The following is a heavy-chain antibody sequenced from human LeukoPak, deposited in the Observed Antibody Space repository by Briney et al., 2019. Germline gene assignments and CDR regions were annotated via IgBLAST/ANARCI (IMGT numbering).Heavy chain of an antibody. CDR3: ATLEPEPGDFGGLAY. D-gene: IGHD4-17*01. CDR1: GYTLTALA. J-gene: IGHJ4*02. Sequence: AAVKVSCKVSGYTLTALALHWVRQAPGKGLEWIGGFDSEEYDTIYAQKFQGRVTMTEDTSTDTAYMELSSLSFEDTAVYYCATLEPEPGDFGGLAYWGQGTLVTVSS. V-gene: IGHV1-24*01. CDR2: FDSEEYDT.